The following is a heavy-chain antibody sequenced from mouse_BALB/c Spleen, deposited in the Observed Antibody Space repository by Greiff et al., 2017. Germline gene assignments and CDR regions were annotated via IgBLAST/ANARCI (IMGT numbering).Heavy chain of an antibody. CDR3: AGATVVPGIDY. J-gene: IGHJ2*01. Sequence: EVKLMESGGGLVQPGGSRKLSCAASGFTFSSFGMHWVRQAPEKGLEWVAYISSGSSTIYYADTVKGRFTISRDNPKNTLFLQMTSLRSEDTAMYYCAGATVVPGIDYWGQGTTLTVSS. D-gene: IGHD1-1*01. CDR2: ISSGSSTI. CDR1: GFTFSSFG. V-gene: IGHV5-17*02.